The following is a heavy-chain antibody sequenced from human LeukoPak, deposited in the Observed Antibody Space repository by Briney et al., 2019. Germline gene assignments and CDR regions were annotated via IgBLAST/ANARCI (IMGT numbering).Heavy chain of an antibody. D-gene: IGHD5-12*01. CDR1: GFTFSSYA. CDR3: ASSATENGMDV. Sequence: PGGSLRLSCAASGFTFSSYAMSWVRQAPGKGLEWVSAISSSSSTIYYADSVKGRFTISRDNAKNSLYLQMNSLRAEDTAVYYCASSATENGMDVWGQGTTVTVSS. J-gene: IGHJ6*02. V-gene: IGHV3-48*04. CDR2: ISSSSSTI.